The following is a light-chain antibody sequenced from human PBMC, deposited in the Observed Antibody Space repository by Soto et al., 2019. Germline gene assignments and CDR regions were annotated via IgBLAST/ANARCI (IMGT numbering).Light chain of an antibody. CDR3: QQANSFPLT. V-gene: IGKV1D-12*01. CDR2: SAS. J-gene: IGKJ4*01. Sequence: DIQMTQSPSFVSASVGDRVTITCRASQAISSSLAWYQQKPGKPPNLLIYSASSLQSGVPSRFSGSGSGTDFTLTISSLQPEDFVTYYCQQANSFPLTFGGGTKVDIK. CDR1: QAISSS.